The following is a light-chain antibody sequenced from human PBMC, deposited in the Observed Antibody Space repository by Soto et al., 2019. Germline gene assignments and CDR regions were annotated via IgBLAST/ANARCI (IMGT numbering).Light chain of an antibody. Sequence: EIVLTQSPDTLSLSPGQRATLSCRASQSVRSDYFAWYQQKPGQAPRVIIFGVSTRATGVPDRFSGSGSGTDFTLTISSLQPDDFATYYCQQYNSYPATFGGGTRLEIK. CDR2: GVS. J-gene: IGKJ5*01. CDR1: QSVRSDY. CDR3: QQYNSYPAT. V-gene: IGKV3-20*01.